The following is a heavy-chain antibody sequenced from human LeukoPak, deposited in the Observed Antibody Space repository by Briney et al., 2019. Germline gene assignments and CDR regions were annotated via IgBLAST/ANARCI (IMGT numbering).Heavy chain of an antibody. D-gene: IGHD3-16*01. J-gene: IGHJ6*03. CDR1: GGSISSCGCY. CDR2: IYYSGTT. CDR3: ARVWVNAGGYHFYMDV. V-gene: IGHV4-31*03. Sequence: SETLSLTCIVSGGSISSCGCYWSWIRQHPGEGPEWIGYIYYSGTTYYNPSLKSRVTISVDTSTNQFSLRLSSMTAADTAVYYCARVWVNAGGYHFYMDVWGKGTTVTVSS.